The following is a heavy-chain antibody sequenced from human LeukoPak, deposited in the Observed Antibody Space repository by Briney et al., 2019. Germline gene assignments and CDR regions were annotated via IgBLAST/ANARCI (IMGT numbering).Heavy chain of an antibody. J-gene: IGHJ6*02. Sequence: PSQTLSLTFTVSGGSISSGGYYWSWIRQHPGKGLEWIGYIYYSGSTYYNPSLKSRVTISVDTSKNQFSLKLSSVTAADTAVYYCARAYYDFWSGYYTSYYGMDVWGQGTTVTVSS. V-gene: IGHV4-31*03. CDR1: GGSISSGGYY. CDR3: ARAYYDFWSGYYTSYYGMDV. D-gene: IGHD3-3*01. CDR2: IYYSGST.